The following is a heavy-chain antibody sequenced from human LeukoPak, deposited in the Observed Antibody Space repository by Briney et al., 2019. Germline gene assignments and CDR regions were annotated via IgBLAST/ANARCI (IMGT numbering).Heavy chain of an antibody. CDR1: GFTFSSYS. Sequence: GGSLRLSCAASGFTFSSYSMSWVRQAPGKGLEWVSSISGSSSYIYYADSVKGRFTISRDNAKNSLYLQMNSLRAEDTTVYYCAGNLEGIRIDYWGQGTLVNVPS. CDR3: AGNLEGIRIDY. J-gene: IGHJ4*02. CDR2: ISGSSSYI. V-gene: IGHV3-21*01. D-gene: IGHD1-7*01.